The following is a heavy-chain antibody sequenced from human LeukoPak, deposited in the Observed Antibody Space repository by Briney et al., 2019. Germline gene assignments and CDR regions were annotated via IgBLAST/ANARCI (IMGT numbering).Heavy chain of an antibody. CDR1: GFTFSTYW. V-gene: IGHV3-7*01. CDR2: IKQDGSEK. Sequence: GGSLRLSCAASGFTFSTYWMSWVRQAPGKGLEWVANIKQDGSEKYNVDSVKGRFTISRDNAKNSLYLQMNSLRAEDTAMYYCARDSAGNDYWGQGTLVTVSS. D-gene: IGHD6-13*01. J-gene: IGHJ4*02. CDR3: ARDSAGNDY.